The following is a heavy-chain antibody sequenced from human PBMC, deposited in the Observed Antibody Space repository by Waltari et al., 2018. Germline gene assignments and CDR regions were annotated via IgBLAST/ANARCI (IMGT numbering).Heavy chain of an antibody. Sequence: QVRLDQWGAGLLKPSETLSLTCAVYGGSFSGYYWSWIRRSPEKGREGIGEITHTGKTNYNPSLRGRITMSVDTSKNQFSLKMTSVTAADTAVYYCARERQLELGRTGVFDPRSRGTPVTVSS. V-gene: IGHV4-34*01. J-gene: IGHJ5*02. D-gene: IGHD1-1*01. CDR1: GGSFSGYY. CDR3: ARERQLELGRTGVFDP. CDR2: ITHTGKT.